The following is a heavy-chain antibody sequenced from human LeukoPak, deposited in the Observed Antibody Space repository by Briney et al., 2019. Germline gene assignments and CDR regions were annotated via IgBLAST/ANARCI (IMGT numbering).Heavy chain of an antibody. CDR1: GYMFTNYW. V-gene: IGHV5-51*01. J-gene: IGHJ4*02. CDR2: INPGDSDT. CDR3: ASGDYGDTSITLDY. Sequence: GESLKISCKGSGYMFTNYWIGWVRQMPGKGLEWMGIINPGDSDTRYSPSFQGQVTISADKSISTAYLQWSSLKASDTAMYYCASGDYGDTSITLDYWGQGTLVSVSS. D-gene: IGHD4-17*01.